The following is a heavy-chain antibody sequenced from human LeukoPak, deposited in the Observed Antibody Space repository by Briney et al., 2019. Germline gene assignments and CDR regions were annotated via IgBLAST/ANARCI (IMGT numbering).Heavy chain of an antibody. Sequence: SETLSLTCAVSGGSISSGGYSWSWIRQPPGKGLEWIGYIYHSGSTYYSPSLKSRVTISVDRSKNQFSLKLSSVTAADTAVYYCARVRNSGYGRDAFDIWGQGTMVTVSS. CDR1: GGSISSGGYS. CDR2: IYHSGST. CDR3: ARVRNSGYGRDAFDI. V-gene: IGHV4-30-2*01. J-gene: IGHJ3*02. D-gene: IGHD5-12*01.